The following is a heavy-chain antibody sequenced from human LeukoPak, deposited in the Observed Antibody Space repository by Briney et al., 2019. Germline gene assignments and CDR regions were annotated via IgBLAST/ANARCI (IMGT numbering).Heavy chain of an antibody. CDR3: AREQHCGSTSCPQDV. J-gene: IGHJ4*02. Sequence: ASVKVSCKASGYTFTDYFIHWVRQAPGHGLEWMGWIKPDTGDTSYAQKFQGRLTTARDTSIRTAYTELARLRSDDTAIYFCAREQHCGSTSCPQDVWGQGTLVTVSS. CDR1: GYTFTDYF. V-gene: IGHV1-2*02. CDR2: IKPDTGDT. D-gene: IGHD2-2*01.